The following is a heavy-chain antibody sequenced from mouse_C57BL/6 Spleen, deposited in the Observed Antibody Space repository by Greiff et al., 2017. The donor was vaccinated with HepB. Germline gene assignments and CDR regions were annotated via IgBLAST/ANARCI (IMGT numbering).Heavy chain of an antibody. CDR3: AKHRDYGYYYAMDY. Sequence: VQLQESGPGLVAPSQSLSITCTVSGFSLTSYGVDWVRQPPGKGLEWLGVIWGGGSTNYNSALMSRLSISKNNYKCQVFLKMNSLQTDDTAMYYYAKHRDYGYYYAMDYWGQVTSVTVSS. V-gene: IGHV2-9*01. CDR2: IWGGGST. J-gene: IGHJ4*01. D-gene: IGHD1-2*01. CDR1: GFSLTSYG.